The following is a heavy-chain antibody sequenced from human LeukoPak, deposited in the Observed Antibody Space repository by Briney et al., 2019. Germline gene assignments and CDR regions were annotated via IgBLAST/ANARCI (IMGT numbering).Heavy chain of an antibody. CDR2: ISSSSSYI. CDR1: GFTFSSYS. V-gene: IGHV3-21*01. Sequence: GGSLRLSCAASGFTFSSYSMNWVRQAPGKGLEWVSSISSSSSYIYYADSVKGRFTISRDNAKNSLYLQMNSLRAEDTGVYYCARALLFYYDSSGYLDFDYWGQGTLVTVSS. CDR3: ARALLFYYDSSGYLDFDY. D-gene: IGHD3-22*01. J-gene: IGHJ4*02.